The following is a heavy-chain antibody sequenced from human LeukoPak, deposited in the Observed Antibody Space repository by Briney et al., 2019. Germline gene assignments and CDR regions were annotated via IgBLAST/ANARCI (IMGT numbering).Heavy chain of an antibody. CDR1: GGTFSSYA. CDR3: ATHPRGYDFWSGYSFDY. D-gene: IGHD3-3*01. CDR2: IIPIFGTA. J-gene: IGHJ4*02. Sequence: SAKVSCKASGGTFSSYAISWVRQAPGQELEWMGGIIPIFGTANYAQKFQGRVTITTDESTSTAYMELSSLRSEDTAVYYCATHPRGYDFWSGYSFDYWGQGTLVTVSS. V-gene: IGHV1-69*05.